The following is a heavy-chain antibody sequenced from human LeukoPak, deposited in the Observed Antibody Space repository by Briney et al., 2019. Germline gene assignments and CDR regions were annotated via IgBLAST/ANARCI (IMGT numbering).Heavy chain of an antibody. CDR3: AIGLGDTAMVEGY. D-gene: IGHD5-18*01. Sequence: SETLSLTCAVYGGSFSGYYWSWIRQPPGKGLEWIGEINHSGSTNYNPSLKSRVTISVDTSKNQFSLKLSSVTAADTAVYYCAIGLGDTAMVEGYWGQGTLVTVSS. CDR1: GGSFSGYY. CDR2: INHSGST. V-gene: IGHV4-34*01. J-gene: IGHJ4*02.